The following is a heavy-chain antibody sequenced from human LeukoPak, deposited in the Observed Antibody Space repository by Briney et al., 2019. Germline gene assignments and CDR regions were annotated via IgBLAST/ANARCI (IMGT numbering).Heavy chain of an antibody. CDR3: AREAVTSTPDWFDP. CDR2: LFQSETT. D-gene: IGHD4-17*01. V-gene: IGHV4-38-2*02. CDR1: GYFISSGYY. J-gene: IGHJ5*02. Sequence: PSETLSLTCTVSGYFISSGYYWGWIRQPPGKGLEWIGILFQSETTYYNPSLKSRVTISVDTSKNQFSLKLSSVTAADTAVYYCAREAVTSTPDWFDPWGQGTLVTVSS.